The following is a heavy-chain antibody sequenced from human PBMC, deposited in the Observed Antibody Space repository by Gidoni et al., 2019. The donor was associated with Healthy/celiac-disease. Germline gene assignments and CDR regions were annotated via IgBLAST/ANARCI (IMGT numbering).Heavy chain of an antibody. CDR2: LNPNTGNT. V-gene: IGHV1-8*01. J-gene: IGHJ6*02. D-gene: IGHD5-18*01. Sequence: QVQLVQPGAEAKKPGASVKVAGRASGYTFTSYDKNWVRQATGQGLEWMGWLNPNTGNTGYAQKFQGIVTMTRDTSISPAYMELSSLRSEDTAVYYCARSQYPHTGYYVMDVWGQGTTVTVSS. CDR3: ARSQYPHTGYYVMDV. CDR1: GYTFTSYD.